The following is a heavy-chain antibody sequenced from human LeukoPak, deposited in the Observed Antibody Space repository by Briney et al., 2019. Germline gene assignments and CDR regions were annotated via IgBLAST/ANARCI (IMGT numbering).Heavy chain of an antibody. CDR1: GGSISSSSYY. CDR2: IYYSRRT. J-gene: IGHJ6*03. Sequence: SETLSLTCTVSGGSISSSSYYWGWIRQPPGKGLEWIGSIYYSRRTYYNPSLKSRVTISVDTSKNQFSLKLSSVTAADTAVYYCARPGVNYYYYYYMDVWGKGTTVTVSS. CDR3: ARPGVNYYYYYYMDV. V-gene: IGHV4-39*01. D-gene: IGHD7-27*01.